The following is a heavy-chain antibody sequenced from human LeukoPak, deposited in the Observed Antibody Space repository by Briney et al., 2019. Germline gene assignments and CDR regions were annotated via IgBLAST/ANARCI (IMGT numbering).Heavy chain of an antibody. Sequence: PSETLSLTCTVSGGSISSYYWSWIRQPPGKGLEWIGYIYYSGGTNYNPSLKSRVTISVDTSKNQFSLKLSSVTAADTAVYYCARASNRVYDSSGYYFPNHRDAFDIWGQGTMVTVSS. D-gene: IGHD3-22*01. CDR1: GGSISSYY. CDR3: ARASNRVYDSSGYYFPNHRDAFDI. V-gene: IGHV4-59*13. CDR2: IYYSGGT. J-gene: IGHJ3*02.